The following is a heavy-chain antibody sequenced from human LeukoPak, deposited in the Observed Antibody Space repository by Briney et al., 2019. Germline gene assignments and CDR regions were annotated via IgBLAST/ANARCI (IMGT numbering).Heavy chain of an antibody. CDR2: ISRDGEST. J-gene: IGHJ6*02. V-gene: IGHV3-43*02. CDR1: GFTFDDYA. CDR3: AKERQAYYYYGMDV. Sequence: GGSLRLSCVASGFTFDDYAMHWVRQAPGKGLEFVSVISRDGESTYYADSVKGRFTISRDNSENSLYLQMNSLRIEDTAVCYCAKERQAYYYYGMDVWGQGTLVTVSS.